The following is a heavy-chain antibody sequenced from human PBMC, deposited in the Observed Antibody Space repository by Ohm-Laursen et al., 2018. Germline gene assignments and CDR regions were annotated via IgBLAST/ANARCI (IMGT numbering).Heavy chain of an antibody. CDR1: GFTFSDYA. CDR3: AKDDYDRVSSGYYFDY. Sequence: SLRLSCAVSGFTFSDYAMHWVRQAPGKGLEWVASISSTSNHIHYVDSVWGRFTISRDNAENSLYLEMNSLRVEDTAVYYCAKDDYDRVSSGYYFDYWGQGTLVSVSS. D-gene: IGHD3-10*02. CDR2: ISSTSNHI. J-gene: IGHJ4*02. V-gene: IGHV3-21*01.